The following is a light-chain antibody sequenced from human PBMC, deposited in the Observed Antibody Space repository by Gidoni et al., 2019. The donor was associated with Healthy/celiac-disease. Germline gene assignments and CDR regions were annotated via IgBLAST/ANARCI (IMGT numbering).Light chain of an antibody. V-gene: IGLV3-9*01. J-gene: IGLJ2*01. CDR3: QVWDSSTVV. CDR1: NIGSKN. Sequence: SYELTQPLSVAVALGQTARITCGGNNIGSKNVHWYQQKPGQAPVLVIDRDSNLPSGIPERFSGSNSGNTATLTISRAQAGDEADYYCQVWDSSTVVFGGGTKLTV. CDR2: RDS.